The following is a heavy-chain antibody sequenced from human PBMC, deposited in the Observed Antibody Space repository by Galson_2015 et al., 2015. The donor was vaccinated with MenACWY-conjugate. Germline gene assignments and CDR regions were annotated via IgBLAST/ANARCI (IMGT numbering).Heavy chain of an antibody. D-gene: IGHD2-2*01. CDR2: ISYDGSNK. V-gene: IGHV3-30*04. Sequence: SLRLSCAASGFTFSSYAMHWVRQAPGKGLEWVAVISYDGSNKYYAGSVKGRFTISRDNSKNTLYLQMNSLRAEDTAVYYCARDHFVVVPAAMVSRGYYYGMDVWGQGTTVTVSS. CDR1: GFTFSSYA. J-gene: IGHJ6*02. CDR3: ARDHFVVVPAAMVSRGYYYGMDV.